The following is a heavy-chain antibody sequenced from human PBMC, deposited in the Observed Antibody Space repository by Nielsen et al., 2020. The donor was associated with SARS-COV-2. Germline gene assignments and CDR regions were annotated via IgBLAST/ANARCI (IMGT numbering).Heavy chain of an antibody. CDR2: INWNGGST. J-gene: IGHJ4*02. D-gene: IGHD4-17*01. CDR1: GFTFDDYG. V-gene: IGHV3-20*04. CDR3: AKDGTVTTLYYFDY. Sequence: GGSLRLSCAASGFTFDDYGMSWVRQAPGKGLEWVSGINWNGGSTGYADSVKGRLTISRDNAKNSLYLQMNSLRAEDTAVYYCAKDGTVTTLYYFDYWGQGTLVTVSS.